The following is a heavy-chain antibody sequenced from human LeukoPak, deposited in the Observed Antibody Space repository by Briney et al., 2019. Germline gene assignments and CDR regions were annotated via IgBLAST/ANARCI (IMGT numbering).Heavy chain of an antibody. D-gene: IGHD1-26*01. V-gene: IGHV1-8*02. Sequence: GASVKVSCKASGYTFTNYDINWVRQATGQGLEWMGWMNPNRDNTGYAQKFQGRVTMTWNTSITAAYMELSSLRSEDTAVYYCASPGGLREWELLFNWGQGTLVTVSS. CDR3: ASPGGLREWELLFN. CDR1: GYTFTNYD. J-gene: IGHJ4*02. CDR2: MNPNRDNT.